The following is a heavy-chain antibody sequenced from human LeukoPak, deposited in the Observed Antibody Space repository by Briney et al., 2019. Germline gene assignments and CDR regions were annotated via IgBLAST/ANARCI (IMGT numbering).Heavy chain of an antibody. CDR1: GFSPSTSGVG. D-gene: IGHD2-15*01. V-gene: IGHV2-5*02. J-gene: IGHJ3*01. Sequence: ESGPTQVKPTQTLTLTCTFSGFSPSTSGVGVGWIRQPPGKALEWLALIYWDDDKRYRPSLKSRLTITKDTSRNQVVLTMTNMDPVDTATYYCAHRRIEGFDDTFDLWGQGTMVTVSS. CDR3: AHRRIEGFDDTFDL. CDR2: IYWDDDK.